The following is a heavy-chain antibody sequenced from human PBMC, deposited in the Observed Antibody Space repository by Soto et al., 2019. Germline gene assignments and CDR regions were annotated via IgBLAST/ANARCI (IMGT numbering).Heavy chain of an antibody. CDR3: ALYGGYSQYIDY. V-gene: IGHV3-23*01. J-gene: IGHJ4*02. D-gene: IGHD2-15*01. Sequence: EVQLLESGGGLVQPGGSLRLSCAASGFTFSSYAMSWVRQAPGKGLEWVSAISGSGGSTYYADSVKGRFTISRDNSKNTLYLQMNSLRAEDTAVYYCALYGGYSQYIDYWGQGTLVTVSS. CDR2: ISGSGGST. CDR1: GFTFSSYA.